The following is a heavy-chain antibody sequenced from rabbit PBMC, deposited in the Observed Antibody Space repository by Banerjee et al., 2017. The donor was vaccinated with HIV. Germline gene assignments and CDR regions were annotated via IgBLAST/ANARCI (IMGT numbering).Heavy chain of an antibody. CDR2: IYTSSGST. CDR1: GIDFSSVYY. V-gene: IGHV1S43*01. CDR3: ARAGSTPYTYFNL. J-gene: IGHJ4*01. Sequence: QQQLEESGGGLVKPGGTLTLTCKASGIDFSSVYYMCWVRQAPGKGLELIACIYTSSGSTWYASWNGRFTISRSTSLNTVDLKMTSLTAADTATYFCARAGSTPYTYFNLWGQGTLVTVS. D-gene: IGHD8-1*01.